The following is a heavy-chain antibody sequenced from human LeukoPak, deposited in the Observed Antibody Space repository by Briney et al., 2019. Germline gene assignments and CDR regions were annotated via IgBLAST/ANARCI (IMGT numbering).Heavy chain of an antibody. CDR1: GFTFSSYS. V-gene: IGHV3-21*01. Sequence: GGSLRLSCAASGFTFSSYSMNWVRQAPGKGLEWVSSISSSSYIYYADSVKGRFTISRDNAKNSLYLQMNSLRAEDTAVYYCARDFLWCGELYYGMDVWGQGTTVTVSS. D-gene: IGHD3-10*01. CDR2: ISSSSYI. J-gene: IGHJ6*02. CDR3: ARDFLWCGELYYGMDV.